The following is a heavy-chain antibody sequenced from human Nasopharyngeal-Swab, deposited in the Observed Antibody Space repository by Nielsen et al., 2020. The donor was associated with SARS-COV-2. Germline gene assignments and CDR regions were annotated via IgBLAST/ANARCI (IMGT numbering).Heavy chain of an antibody. CDR3: ARDSGGPSSGWGGFDY. Sequence: GGSLRLSCAASGFTFSSYAMHWVRQAPGKGLEWVAVISYDGSNKYYADSVKGRFTISRDNSKNTLYLQMNSLRAEDTAVYYCARDSGGPSSGWGGFDYWGQGTLVTVSS. J-gene: IGHJ4*02. CDR2: ISYDGSNK. D-gene: IGHD6-19*01. CDR1: GFTFSSYA. V-gene: IGHV3-30*04.